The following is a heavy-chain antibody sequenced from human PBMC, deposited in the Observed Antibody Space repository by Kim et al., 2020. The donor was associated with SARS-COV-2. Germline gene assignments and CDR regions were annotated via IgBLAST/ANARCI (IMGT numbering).Heavy chain of an antibody. CDR1: GYTFTSYA. CDR3: AREGAAGSSSWYVYYYYGMDV. Sequence: ASVKVSCKASGYTFTSYAMNWVRQAPGQGLEWMGWINTNTGNPTYAQGFTGRFVFSLDTSVSTAYLQISSLKAEDTAVYYCAREGAAGSSSWYVYYYYGMDVWGQGTTVTVSS. CDR2: INTNTGNP. D-gene: IGHD6-13*01. J-gene: IGHJ6*02. V-gene: IGHV7-4-1*02.